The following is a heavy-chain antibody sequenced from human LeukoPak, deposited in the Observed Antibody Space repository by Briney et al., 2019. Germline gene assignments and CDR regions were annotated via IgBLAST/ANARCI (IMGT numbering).Heavy chain of an antibody. J-gene: IGHJ4*02. V-gene: IGHV4-38-2*02. CDR1: GYSISSGYY. CDR2: IYHSGST. D-gene: IGHD3-10*01. Sequence: PSETLSLTCTVSGYSISSGYYWGWIRQPPGKGLEWIGSIYHSGSTNYNPSLKSRVTISVDTSKNQFSLKLSSVTAADTAVYYCARDQTYSGSGIYTYFDYWGQGILVTVSS. CDR3: ARDQTYSGSGIYTYFDY.